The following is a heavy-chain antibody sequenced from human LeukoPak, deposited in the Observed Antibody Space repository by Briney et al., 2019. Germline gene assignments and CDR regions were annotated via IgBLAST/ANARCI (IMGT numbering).Heavy chain of an antibody. D-gene: IGHD6-13*01. J-gene: IGHJ6*02. CDR1: GGSISSYY. V-gene: IGHV4-59*12. CDR2: IYATGST. Sequence: PSETLSLTCTVSGGSISSYYWSWIRQPPGKGLEWIGYIYATGSTNYNPSLKSRVTISVDTSKNQFSLKLSSVTAADTAVYYCARDQVGSSWPSSGMDVWGQGTTVTVSS. CDR3: ARDQVGSSWPSSGMDV.